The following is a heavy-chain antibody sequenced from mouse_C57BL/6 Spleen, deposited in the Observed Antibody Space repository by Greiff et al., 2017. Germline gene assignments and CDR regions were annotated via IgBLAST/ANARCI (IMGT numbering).Heavy chain of an antibody. V-gene: IGHV1-64*01. D-gene: IGHD1-1*01. Sequence: VQLQQPGAELVKPGASVKLSCKASGYTFTSYWMHWVKQRPGQGLEWIGMIHPNSGSTNYNEKFKSKATLTVDKSSSTVYMQLSSLTSEDSAVYYCARADITTVVAGTDYWGQGTTLTVSS. CDR2: IHPNSGST. CDR1: GYTFTSYW. CDR3: ARADITTVVAGTDY. J-gene: IGHJ2*01.